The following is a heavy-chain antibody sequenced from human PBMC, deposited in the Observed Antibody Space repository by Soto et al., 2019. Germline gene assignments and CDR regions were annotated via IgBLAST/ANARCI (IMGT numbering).Heavy chain of an antibody. D-gene: IGHD2-2*01. Sequence: SETLSLTCTVSGGSISSYSWSWIRQHPGKGLEWIGFIYYTGNTYYNPSLKSRLTISVDTSKNQFSLKLSSVTAADTAVYYCARVGSPTLGHCISTSCYVFDYWGQGTLVTVSS. V-gene: IGHV4-59*06. J-gene: IGHJ4*02. CDR1: GGSISSYS. CDR3: ARVGSPTLGHCISTSCYVFDY. CDR2: IYYTGNT.